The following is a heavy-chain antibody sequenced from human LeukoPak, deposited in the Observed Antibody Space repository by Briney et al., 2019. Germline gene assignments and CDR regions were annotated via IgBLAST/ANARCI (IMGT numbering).Heavy chain of an antibody. CDR2: INPSDGAA. CDR3: ARSKTPRSSTIFGVVIKGGVFDP. D-gene: IGHD3-3*01. J-gene: IGHJ5*02. CDR1: GYTFSTYY. V-gene: IGHV1-46*01. Sequence: ASVKVSCKASGYTFSTYYLHWLRQAPGQGLECLGIINPSDGAASYAQKFQGRVTLTADTSTSTVYMELLSLRSEDTAMYYCARSKTPRSSTIFGVVIKGGVFDPWGQGTLVTVSS.